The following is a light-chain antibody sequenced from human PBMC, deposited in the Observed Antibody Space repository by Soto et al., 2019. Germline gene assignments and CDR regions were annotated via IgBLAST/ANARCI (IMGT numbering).Light chain of an antibody. CDR1: TGEVSSGNS. CDR3: LLYYGGAGL. J-gene: IGLJ1*01. CDR2: STD. Sequence: QAFVTQEPSLTVSPGVTVTLTCSSSTGEVSSGNSPNWFQQKPGQAPRALTYSTDSKYSWTPARFSGSLVGGKAALTLSGVQPEDEADYYCLLYYGGAGLFGTGTKVTVL. V-gene: IGLV7-43*01.